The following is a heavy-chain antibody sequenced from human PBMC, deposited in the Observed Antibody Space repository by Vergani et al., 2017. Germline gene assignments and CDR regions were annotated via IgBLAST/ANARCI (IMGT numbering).Heavy chain of an antibody. CDR1: GGSISSYY. D-gene: IGHD3-16*01. CDR2: IYNSGNG. J-gene: IGHJ2*01. CDR3: ASGKYYSDSTSHFRGRYFDV. Sequence: QVQLQESGPGLVKPSETLSLTCTVSGGSISSYYWGWIRQPPGKGLEWIGSIYNSGNGDSSSSLKSRVTISADTSKNQFSLRLTSVTAADTAVYYCASGKYYSDSTSHFRGRYFDVWGRGTLVTVPS. V-gene: IGHV4-39*01.